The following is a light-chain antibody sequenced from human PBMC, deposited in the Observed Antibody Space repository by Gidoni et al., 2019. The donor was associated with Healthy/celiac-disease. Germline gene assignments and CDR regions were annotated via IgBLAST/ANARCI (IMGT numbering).Light chain of an antibody. CDR1: QSISSY. Sequence: DIQMTQSPSSLSASVGDRVTITCRASQSISSYLNWYQQKPGKAPKLLIYAASSLQSGVPSRFSGSGSGTDFTLTISSLQPEDFATYYCQQSYSTPQNTFGQETKLGIK. J-gene: IGKJ2*01. CDR2: AAS. CDR3: QQSYSTPQNT. V-gene: IGKV1-39*01.